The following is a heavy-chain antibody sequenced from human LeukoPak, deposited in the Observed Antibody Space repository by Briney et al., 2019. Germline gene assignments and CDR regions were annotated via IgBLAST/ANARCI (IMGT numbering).Heavy chain of an antibody. J-gene: IGHJ5*02. CDR1: GGSISSGSYY. CDR3: ARDMWFGELFHWFDP. V-gene: IGHV4-61*01. CDR2: IYYSGST. Sequence: SQTLSLTCTVSGGSISSGSYYWSWIRQPPGKGLEWIGYIYYSGSTNYNPSLKSRVTISVDTSKNQFSLKLSSVTAADTALYYCARDMWFGELFHWFDPWGQGTLVTVSS. D-gene: IGHD3-10*01.